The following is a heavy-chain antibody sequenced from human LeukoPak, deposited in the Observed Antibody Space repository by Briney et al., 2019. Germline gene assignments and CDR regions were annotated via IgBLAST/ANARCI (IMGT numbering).Heavy chain of an antibody. CDR2: IYSGGDT. Sequence: GGSLRLSCAASGFTVSNNYMSWVRQAPGKGLEWVSVIYSGGDTYYADSVKGRFTISRDNSKNTLYLQMNSLRTEDTAVYYCARAYDWNYVYLGQGTLVTVSS. D-gene: IGHD1-7*01. CDR1: GFTVSNNY. J-gene: IGHJ4*02. CDR3: ARAYDWNYVY. V-gene: IGHV3-66*01.